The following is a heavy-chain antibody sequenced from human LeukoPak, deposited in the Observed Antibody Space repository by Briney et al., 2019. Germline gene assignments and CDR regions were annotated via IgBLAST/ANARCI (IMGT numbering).Heavy chain of an antibody. CDR2: FYYSGIT. CDR3: ARLRALSYYDSSGDFYYFEY. Sequence: PSETLSLTCTVSGASISSYYWGWLRQPPGKGLEWIGFFYYSGITNYNPSLKSRVTISVDMSKNQFSLKLTSVTAADTAVYYCARLRALSYYDSSGDFYYFEYWGQGALVTVSS. D-gene: IGHD3-22*01. CDR1: GASISSYY. J-gene: IGHJ4*02. V-gene: IGHV4-59*01.